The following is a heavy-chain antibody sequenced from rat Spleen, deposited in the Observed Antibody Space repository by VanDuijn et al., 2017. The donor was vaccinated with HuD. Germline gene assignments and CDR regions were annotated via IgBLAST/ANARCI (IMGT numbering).Heavy chain of an antibody. Sequence: EVQLVESGGGLVQPGRSLKLSCVASGFTFNNYWMTWIRQSPGKGLEWVASITNFAGRTHYPDSVKGRFTISRDNAESTLYLQMDSLRSEDTATYYCARVMYRTDAYFDYWGQGVMVTVSS. J-gene: IGHJ2*01. V-gene: IGHV5-31*01. CDR2: ITNFAGRT. CDR1: GFTFNNYW. CDR3: ARVMYRTDAYFDY. D-gene: IGHD1-6*01.